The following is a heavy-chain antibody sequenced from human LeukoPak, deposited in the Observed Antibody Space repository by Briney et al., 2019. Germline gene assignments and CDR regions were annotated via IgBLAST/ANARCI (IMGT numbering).Heavy chain of an antibody. V-gene: IGHV3-48*01. Sequence: GGCLRLSCAASGCTFSGYSMNWVRQAPGKGLEWVSYISSSSSTIYYADSVKGRFTISRDNAKNSLYLQMNSLRAEDTAVYYCAIGYCSGGSCHGYGYWGQGTLVTVSS. CDR1: GCTFSGYS. CDR2: ISSSSSTI. D-gene: IGHD2-15*01. J-gene: IGHJ4*02. CDR3: AIGYCSGGSCHGYGY.